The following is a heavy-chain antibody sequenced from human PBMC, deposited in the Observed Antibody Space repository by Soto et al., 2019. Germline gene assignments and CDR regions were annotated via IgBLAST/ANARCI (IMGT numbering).Heavy chain of an antibody. D-gene: IGHD3-22*01. J-gene: IGHJ4*02. Sequence: PGGSLRLSCAASGFPFSSYAMSWVRQAPGKGLEWVSAISGSGGSTYYADSVKGRFTISRDNSKNTLYLQMNSLRAEDTAVYYCAKGSYYYDSSGSFSRYFDYWGQGTLVTVSS. CDR3: AKGSYYYDSSGSFSRYFDY. V-gene: IGHV3-23*01. CDR2: ISGSGGST. CDR1: GFPFSSYA.